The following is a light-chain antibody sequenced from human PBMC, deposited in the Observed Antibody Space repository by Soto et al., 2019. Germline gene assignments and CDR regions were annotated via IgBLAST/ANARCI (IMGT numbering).Light chain of an antibody. CDR2: GAS. V-gene: IGKV3-20*01. CDR3: QQYVSSPWA. J-gene: IGKJ1*01. CDR1: QSVSSSF. Sequence: EIVWAQSPGTLSLSPGESATLSCRASQSVSSSFLAWYQQKAGQAPRLLIYGASRRATGIPDRFSGSGSGTDFTLTISRLEPEDFAVYYCQQYVSSPWAFGQGTQVEI.